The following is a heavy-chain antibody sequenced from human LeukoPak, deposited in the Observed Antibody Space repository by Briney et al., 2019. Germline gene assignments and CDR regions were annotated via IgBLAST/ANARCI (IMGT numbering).Heavy chain of an antibody. V-gene: IGHV4-4*07. CDR3: AREMSVTDAFDI. CDR2: IYTSGST. Sequence: PSETLSLTCTVSGGSISSYYWSSIRQPAGKGLEWIGRIYTSGSTNSNPSLKSRVTMAVDTSKNQFALKLSSVTAADTAVYYCAREMSVTDAFDIWAKGQWSPSLQ. CDR1: GGSISSYY. J-gene: IGHJ3*02.